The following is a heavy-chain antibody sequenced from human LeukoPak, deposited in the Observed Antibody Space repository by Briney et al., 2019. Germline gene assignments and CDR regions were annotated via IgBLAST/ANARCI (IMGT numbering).Heavy chain of an antibody. Sequence: ASVKVSCKASGGTLNDYAINWVRQAPGHGLECLGRIIPILGIPNYAQKFQGRVTITADKSTTTAYRELSSLRSEDTAVYYCASYFGPYFYYGMDVWGQGTTVTVSS. CDR2: IIPILGIP. D-gene: IGHD3/OR15-3a*01. V-gene: IGHV1-69*04. CDR3: ASYFGPYFYYGMDV. J-gene: IGHJ6*02. CDR1: GGTLNDYA.